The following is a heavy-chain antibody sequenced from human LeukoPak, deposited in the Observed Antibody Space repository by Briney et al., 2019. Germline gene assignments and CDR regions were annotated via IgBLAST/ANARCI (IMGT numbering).Heavy chain of an antibody. J-gene: IGHJ4*02. Sequence: ASVKVSCKASGSTVTGYYIHWVRQAPGQGLEWMGWLNPNTGVTNYPQKFQGRVTMTRDTSINTAYMDLSTLRSDDTAVYYCATAPGSYYHFDHWGQGTLVTVSS. CDR1: GSTVTGYY. CDR3: ATAPGSYYHFDH. D-gene: IGHD1-26*01. CDR2: LNPNTGVT. V-gene: IGHV1-2*02.